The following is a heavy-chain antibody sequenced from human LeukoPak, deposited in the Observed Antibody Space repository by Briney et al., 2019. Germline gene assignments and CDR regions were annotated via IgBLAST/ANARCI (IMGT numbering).Heavy chain of an antibody. J-gene: IGHJ3*02. V-gene: IGHV4-59*08. Sequence: SETLSLTCTVSGGSISSYYWSWIRQPPGKGLEWIGYIYYSGSTNYNPSLKSRVTITLDTSKNQFSLKVNSVTAADTAVYYCAGAHCGGDCYSGRAFGIWGQGTMVTVSS. CDR3: AGAHCGGDCYSGRAFGI. CDR2: IYYSGST. D-gene: IGHD2-21*02. CDR1: GGSISSYY.